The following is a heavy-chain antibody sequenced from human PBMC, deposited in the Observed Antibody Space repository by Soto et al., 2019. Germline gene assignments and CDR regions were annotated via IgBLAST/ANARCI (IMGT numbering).Heavy chain of an antibody. J-gene: IGHJ3*02. CDR2: IFHAGSDE. D-gene: IGHD5-18*01. CDR3: VTAYTYGPDAFDI. CDR1: GFTFSSYA. V-gene: IGHV3-30-3*01. Sequence: QVQLVESGGGVVQPGRSLRLSCAGSGFTFSSYAMHWVRQAPGKGLEWVAVIFHAGSDEYYADSVKGRLTVSRDNSKNALNLHLNSLKPEDTAVYYCVTAYTYGPDAFDIWGQGTMVTVTT.